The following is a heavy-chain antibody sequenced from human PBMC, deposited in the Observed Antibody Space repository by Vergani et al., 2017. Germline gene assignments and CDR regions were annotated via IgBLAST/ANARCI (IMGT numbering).Heavy chain of an antibody. Sequence: EVQLLESGGGLVQPGGSLRLSCAASGFTFTSYAMNWVRQAPGKGLEWVSGISGSGISTYYADSVKGRFTISRDNSNNTVYLQMNSLRAEDTAVYYCAKDKVTRFDYWGQGTLVTVSS. CDR1: GFTFTSYA. D-gene: IGHD2-21*02. V-gene: IGHV3-23*01. J-gene: IGHJ4*02. CDR2: ISGSGIST. CDR3: AKDKVTRFDY.